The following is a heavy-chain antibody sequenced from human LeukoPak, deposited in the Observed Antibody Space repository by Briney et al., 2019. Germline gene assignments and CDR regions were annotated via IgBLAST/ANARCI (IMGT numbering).Heavy chain of an antibody. CDR1: GFAFGDYA. CDR2: VKTRSYGETT. CDR3: AKGSLAGYCTSTTCHTTFCIDF. J-gene: IGHJ4*02. D-gene: IGHD2-8*01. V-gene: IGHV3-49*04. Sequence: GGSLRLSCSASGFAFGDYAVTRVRQAPGKGLQWVGLVKTRSYGETTEYAASVKGRFTISRDDSKSIAYLQMDSLKTEDTARYFCAKGSLAGYCTSTTCHTTFCIDFWGQGTVVAVSS.